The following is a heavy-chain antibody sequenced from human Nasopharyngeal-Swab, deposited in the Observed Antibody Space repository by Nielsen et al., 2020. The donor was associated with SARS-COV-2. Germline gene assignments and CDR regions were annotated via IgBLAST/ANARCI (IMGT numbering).Heavy chain of an antibody. J-gene: IGHJ4*02. V-gene: IGHV3-73*01. CDR3: TTDYYFDY. Sequence: GGSLRLSCAASGFIFSASAMHWVRQASGKGLEWLGRIGDKDHNYATTYGAAVKGRFTISRDDSKNTAFLQMDSLKTEDTALYYCTTDYYFDYWGQGTLVTVSS. CDR2: IGDKDHNYAT. CDR1: GFIFSASA.